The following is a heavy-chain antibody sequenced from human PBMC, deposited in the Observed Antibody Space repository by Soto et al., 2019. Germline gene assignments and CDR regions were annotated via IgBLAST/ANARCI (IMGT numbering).Heavy chain of an antibody. CDR2: IYYSGRT. CDR1: GGSISSGGYY. CDR3: AREGRGVYFAY. D-gene: IGHD2-8*01. Sequence: QVQLQESGPGLVKPSQTLSLTCTVSGGSISSGGYYWSWIRQHPGKGLEWIGYIYYSGRTYYNPSLKSGVTISVDTSKNQFALKLSSVTAADTAVYYCAREGRGVYFAYWGQGTLVTVSS. J-gene: IGHJ4*02. V-gene: IGHV4-31*03.